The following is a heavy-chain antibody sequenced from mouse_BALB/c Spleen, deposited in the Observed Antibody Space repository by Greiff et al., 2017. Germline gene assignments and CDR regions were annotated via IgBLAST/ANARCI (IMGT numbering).Heavy chain of an antibody. Sequence: VQLKESGAELVRPGASVKLSCTASGFTFKDHYMHWVKQRPEQGLEWIGWIDPENGDTEYAPKFQGKATMTADTSSNTAYLQLSSLTSEDTAVYCGNRGRATLLDDWGQGTLVTVSA. V-gene: IGHV14-4*02. CDR1: GFTFKDHY. D-gene: IGHD3-1*01. J-gene: IGHJ3*01. CDR3: NRGRATLLDD. CDR2: IDPENGDT.